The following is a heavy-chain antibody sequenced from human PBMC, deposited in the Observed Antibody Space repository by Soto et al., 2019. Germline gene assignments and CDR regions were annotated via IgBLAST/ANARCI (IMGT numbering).Heavy chain of an antibody. J-gene: IGHJ3*02. D-gene: IGHD3-9*01. CDR2: IYHSGST. Sequence: SETLSLTCTVSGVSIISGDYYWILIRQPPGKGLEWIGYIYHSGSTYYNPSLKSRVTISVDRSKNQFSLKLSSVTAADTAVYYCAGRNFDILPAYYAFDRWGQGKMDSV. CDR3: AGRNFDILPAYYAFDR. CDR1: GVSIISGDYY. V-gene: IGHV4-30-2*01.